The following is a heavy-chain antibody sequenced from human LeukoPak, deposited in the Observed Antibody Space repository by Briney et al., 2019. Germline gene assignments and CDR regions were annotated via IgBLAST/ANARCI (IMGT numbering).Heavy chain of an antibody. Sequence: PSETLSLTCAVSGGSINNNDWWNWWSRVRQPPGKGLEWIGEIFHSGSSNYNPSLKSRVTISVDKSKNQFSLRLTSVTAADTAVYYCARQTGSGLFILPGGQGTLVTVSS. CDR2: IFHSGSS. J-gene: IGHJ4*02. V-gene: IGHV4-4*02. CDR1: GGSINNNDWWNW. CDR3: ARQTGSGLFILP. D-gene: IGHD3/OR15-3a*01.